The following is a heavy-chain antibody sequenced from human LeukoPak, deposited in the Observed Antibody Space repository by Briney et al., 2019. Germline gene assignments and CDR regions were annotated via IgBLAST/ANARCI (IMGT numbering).Heavy chain of an antibody. CDR1: GFTFSSYE. Sequence: GGSLRLSCAASGFTFSSYEMNWVRQAPGKGLEWVSYISSSGTTIYYADSVKGRFTISRDNSKNTLYLQMNSLRAEDTAVYYCAKSSSGFLDVFDLWGQGTMVTVSS. CDR2: ISSSGTTI. J-gene: IGHJ3*01. D-gene: IGHD3-22*01. V-gene: IGHV3-48*03. CDR3: AKSSSGFLDVFDL.